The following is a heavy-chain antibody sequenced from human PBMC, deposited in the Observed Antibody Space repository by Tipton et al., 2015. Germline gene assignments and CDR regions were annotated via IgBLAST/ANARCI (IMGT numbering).Heavy chain of an antibody. CDR3: ATGGYSYGFDSFDI. CDR1: GFTFSSYG. CDR2: IWYDGSNK. Sequence: SLRLSCATSGFTFSSYGMHWVRQAPGKGLEWVAIIWYDGSNKYYADSVKGRFTVSRDNSKNTLYLQMNSLRADDTAVYYCATGGYSYGFDSFDIWGQGTMVTVSS. V-gene: IGHV3-33*01. D-gene: IGHD5-18*01. J-gene: IGHJ3*02.